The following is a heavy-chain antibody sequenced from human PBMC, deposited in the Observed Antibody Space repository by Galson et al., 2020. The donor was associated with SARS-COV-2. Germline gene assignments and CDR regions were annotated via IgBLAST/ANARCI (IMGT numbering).Heavy chain of an antibody. V-gene: IGHV4-31*03. CDR1: GGSVSSGDYY. CDR3: ARLRDGFNVAIFDY. CDR2: IYYSGNT. Sequence: SETLSLTCTVSGGSVSSGDYYWSWIRQHPGKGLEWIGYIYYSGNTYYNPSLKSRITISVDKSKNQFSLKLTSVTAADTAIYYCARLRDGFNVAIFDYWGQGTLVTVSS. J-gene: IGHJ4*02. D-gene: IGHD2-21*01.